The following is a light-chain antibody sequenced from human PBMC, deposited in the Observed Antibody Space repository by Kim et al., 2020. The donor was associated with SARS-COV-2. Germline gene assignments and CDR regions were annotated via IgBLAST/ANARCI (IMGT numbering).Light chain of an antibody. Sequence: DIQMTQSPSSLSASVGDRVTITCQASQDISNYLNWYQQKPVKAPKLLIYDASNLETGVPSRFSGGGSGTDFTFTISSLQPEDIATYYCQQYENLPLTFGGGTKVDIK. V-gene: IGKV1-33*01. CDR2: DAS. CDR1: QDISNY. J-gene: IGKJ4*01. CDR3: QQYENLPLT.